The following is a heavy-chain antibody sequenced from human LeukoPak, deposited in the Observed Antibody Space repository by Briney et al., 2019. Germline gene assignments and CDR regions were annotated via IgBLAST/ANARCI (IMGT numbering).Heavy chain of an antibody. Sequence: GGSLRLSCAASGFTFSSYWMHWVRQAPGKGLVWVSRINSDGSSTSYADSVKGRFTISRDNAKNTLYLQKNSLRAEDTAVYYCARGDDILTAYYYYYGMDVWGKGTTVTVSS. CDR3: ARGDDILTAYYYYYGMDV. CDR2: INSDGSST. D-gene: IGHD3-9*01. J-gene: IGHJ6*04. V-gene: IGHV3-74*01. CDR1: GFTFSSYW.